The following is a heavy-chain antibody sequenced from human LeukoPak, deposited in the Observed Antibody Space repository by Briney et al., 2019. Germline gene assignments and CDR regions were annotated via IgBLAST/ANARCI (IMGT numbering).Heavy chain of an antibody. CDR3: AKDSVVVAGLVNYFDY. CDR1: GFTFSSYS. Sequence: GGSLRLSCAASGFTFSSYSMNWVRQAPGKGLEWVSGISGSGDDTNYADSVKGRFTISRDNSKNALYLQMNNLRAEDTAVYYCAKDSVVVAGLVNYFDYWGQGTLVTVSS. D-gene: IGHD6-19*01. V-gene: IGHV3-23*01. CDR2: ISGSGDDT. J-gene: IGHJ4*02.